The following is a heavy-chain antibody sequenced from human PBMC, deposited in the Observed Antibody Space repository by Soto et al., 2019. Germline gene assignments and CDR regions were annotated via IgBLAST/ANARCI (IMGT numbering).Heavy chain of an antibody. CDR3: ARAGALDYGSGSGHFDY. J-gene: IGHJ4*02. CDR2: INPNSGGT. Sequence: QVQLVQSGAEVKKPGASVKVSCKASGYTFTGYYMHWVRQAPGQGLEWMGWINPNSGGTNYAQKFQGRVTMTRDTSISTAYMALSRLRSDDTAVYYCARAGALDYGSGSGHFDYWGQGTLVTVSS. D-gene: IGHD3-10*01. V-gene: IGHV1-2*02. CDR1: GYTFTGYY.